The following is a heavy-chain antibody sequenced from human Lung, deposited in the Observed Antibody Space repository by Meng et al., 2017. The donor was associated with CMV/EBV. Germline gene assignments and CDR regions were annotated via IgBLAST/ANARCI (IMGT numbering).Heavy chain of an antibody. Sequence: GESLKISCAASGFSVGSEYMSWVRQAPGKGLEWVSLMYSGGITRYSDSVRGRFTISRDSSKNTLFLQMNSLRAEGTAVYYCAGNSESRHWGQGTWVTVAS. CDR1: GFSVGSEY. CDR2: MYSGGIT. J-gene: IGHJ4*02. D-gene: IGHD2/OR15-2a*01. V-gene: IGHV3-53*01. CDR3: AGNSESRH.